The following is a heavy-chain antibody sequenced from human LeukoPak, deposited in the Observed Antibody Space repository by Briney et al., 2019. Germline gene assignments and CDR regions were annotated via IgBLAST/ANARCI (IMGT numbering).Heavy chain of an antibody. V-gene: IGHV3-7*01. CDR2: INPDGSEK. CDR1: GFTFSSDW. Sequence: GGSLRLSCAVSGFTFSSDWMIWVRQAPGKGLEWVANINPDGSEKNYVDSVRGRFTISRDNAKNSLYLQMNSLRAEDTAVYYCARGHSSSYDYYFDYWGQGTLVTVSS. J-gene: IGHJ4*02. CDR3: ARGHSSSYDYYFDY. D-gene: IGHD6-13*01.